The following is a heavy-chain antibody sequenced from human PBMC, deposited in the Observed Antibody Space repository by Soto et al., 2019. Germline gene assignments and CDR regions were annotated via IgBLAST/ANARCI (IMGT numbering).Heavy chain of an antibody. CDR3: ARYLSNSFAMAV. V-gene: IGHV5-51*01. CDR1: GYIFSNYW. Sequence: GESLKISCKASGYIFSNYWIGWVRQMPGTGLEWMAIIHPHDSTMRYSPSFRGQVSVSVDTSPSTAYLQWSSLKASDTAIYYCARYLSNSFAMAVWGQGPTVTVSS. CDR2: IHPHDSTM. D-gene: IGHD2-21*01. J-gene: IGHJ6*02.